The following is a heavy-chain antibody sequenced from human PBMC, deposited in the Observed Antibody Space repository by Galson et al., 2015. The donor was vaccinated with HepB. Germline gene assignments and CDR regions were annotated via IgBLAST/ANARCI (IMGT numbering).Heavy chain of an antibody. J-gene: IGHJ2*01. CDR1: GFTFDDSA. CDR3: AKAAAEDYGSGSYYALWYFDL. D-gene: IGHD3-10*01. Sequence: SLRLSCAASGFTFDDSAMHWVRQAPGKGLEWVSGISWNSGSIGYADSVKGRFTISRDNAKNSLYLQMNSLRAEDTALYYCAKAAAEDYGSGSYYALWYFDLWGRGTLVTVSS. CDR2: ISWNSGSI. V-gene: IGHV3-9*01.